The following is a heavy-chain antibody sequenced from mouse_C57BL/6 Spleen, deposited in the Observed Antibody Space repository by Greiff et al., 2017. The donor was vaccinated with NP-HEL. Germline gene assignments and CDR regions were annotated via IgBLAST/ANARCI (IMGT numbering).Heavy chain of an antibody. CDR3: ARWHYYGSSHWYFDV. D-gene: IGHD1-1*01. V-gene: IGHV3-6*01. CDR1: GYSITSGYY. CDR2: ISYDGSN. J-gene: IGHJ1*03. Sequence: EVKLMESGPGLVKPSQSLSLTCSVTGYSITSGYYWNWIRQFPGNKLEWMGYISYDGSNNYNPSLKNRISITRDTSKNQFFLKLNSVTTEDTATYYCARWHYYGSSHWYFDVWGTGTTVTVSS.